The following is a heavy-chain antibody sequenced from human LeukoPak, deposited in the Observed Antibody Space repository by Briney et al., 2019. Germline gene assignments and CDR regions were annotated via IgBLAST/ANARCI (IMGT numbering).Heavy chain of an antibody. V-gene: IGHV3-30-3*01. CDR1: GFTFSSYA. D-gene: IGHD3-22*01. CDR2: ISYDGSNK. J-gene: IGHJ3*02. Sequence: GGSLRLSCAASGFTFSSYAMHWVRQAPGKGLEWVAVISYDGSNKYYADSVKGRFTISRDNSKNTLYLQMNSLRAEDTAVYYCARDRITMIVVVKGLSDAFDIWGQGTMITVSS. CDR3: ARDRITMIVVVKGLSDAFDI.